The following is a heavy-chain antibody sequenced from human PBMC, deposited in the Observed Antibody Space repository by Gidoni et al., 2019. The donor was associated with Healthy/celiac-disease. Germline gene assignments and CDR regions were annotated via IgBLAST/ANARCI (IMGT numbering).Heavy chain of an antibody. V-gene: IGHV4-34*01. D-gene: IGHD3-16*02. Sequence: QVQLQQWGAGLLKPSETLSLTCAVYGGSFSGYYWSWIRQPPGKGLEWIGEINHSGSTNYNPSLKSRVTISVDTSKNQFSLKLSSVTAADTAVYYCATTRQLRYDYVWGSYRRPFDYWGQGTLVTVSS. CDR1: GGSFSGYY. CDR2: INHSGST. J-gene: IGHJ4*02. CDR3: ATTRQLRYDYVWGSYRRPFDY.